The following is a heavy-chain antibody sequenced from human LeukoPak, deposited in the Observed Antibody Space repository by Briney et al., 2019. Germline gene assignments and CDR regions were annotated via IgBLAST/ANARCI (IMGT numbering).Heavy chain of an antibody. Sequence: GGSLRLSCAVSGFSFSSFTMHWVRQAPGKGLEWVALIWYDGSNTYYADSVKGRFTVSRDSAKTTLYLQMNSLRAEDTAVYYCARVIDTSSTPPVHWGQGTLVTVSS. D-gene: IGHD6-6*01. CDR1: GFSFSSFT. V-gene: IGHV3-33*01. CDR3: ARVIDTSSTPPVH. CDR2: IWYDGSNT. J-gene: IGHJ4*02.